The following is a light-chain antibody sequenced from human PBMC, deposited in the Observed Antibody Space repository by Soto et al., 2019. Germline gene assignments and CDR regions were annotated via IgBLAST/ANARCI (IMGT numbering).Light chain of an antibody. J-gene: IGLJ1*01. CDR3: CSYTSGTSV. CDR2: EVT. Sequence: QSVLTHPASVSGSPGQSMTISCTGTTTDVNGRNYVSCYQQHPGKAPKVIIYEVTNRPSGISHRFSGSKPGNTASLTISGLQAEDEADYYCCSYTSGTSVFGTGTKVTGL. V-gene: IGLV2-14*01. CDR1: TTDVNGRNY.